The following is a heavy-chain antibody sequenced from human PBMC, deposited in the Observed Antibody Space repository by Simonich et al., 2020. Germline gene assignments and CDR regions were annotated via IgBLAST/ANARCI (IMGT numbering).Heavy chain of an antibody. CDR3: ARANERDY. CDR2: ISSSSSYK. CDR1: GFSFSSYS. V-gene: IGHV3-21*01. D-gene: IGHD1-1*01. Sequence: EVQLVESGGGLVKPGGSLRLSCAASGFSFSSYSMNWVRQAPGKGLEWVSSISSSSSYKYYADTVKGRFTISRDNAKNSLYLQMNSLRAEDTAVYYCARANERDYWGQGTLVTVSS. J-gene: IGHJ4*02.